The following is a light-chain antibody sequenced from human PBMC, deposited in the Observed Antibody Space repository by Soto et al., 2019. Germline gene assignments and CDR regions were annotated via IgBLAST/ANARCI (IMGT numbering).Light chain of an antibody. V-gene: IGKV3-20*01. CDR2: SSS. CDR3: QRYVASREIT. CDR1: QSISINY. J-gene: IGKJ5*01. Sequence: EIVLTQSPDTLSLSPVERATLSCRASQSISINYLAWFQQKPGQAPRLLIYSSSSRATGIPDRFSGSGSGTDFTLTISRLEPEDFAVYYCQRYVASREITFGQGTRLEI.